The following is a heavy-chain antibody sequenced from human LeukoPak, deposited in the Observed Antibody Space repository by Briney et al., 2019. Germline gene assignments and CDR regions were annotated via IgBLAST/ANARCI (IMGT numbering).Heavy chain of an antibody. Sequence: GESLHISGQSSGSNFTTYWITGVRQMPGKGLEWMGIIYPGDSDTRHSPSFQGQVTISADKSISTAYLQWSSLKASDTAMYYCAKYGGAKGGYSYHGMDVWGQGTAVTVSS. CDR2: IYPGDSDT. J-gene: IGHJ6*02. D-gene: IGHD4/OR15-4a*01. CDR1: GSNFTTYW. V-gene: IGHV5-51*01. CDR3: AKYGGAKGGYSYHGMDV.